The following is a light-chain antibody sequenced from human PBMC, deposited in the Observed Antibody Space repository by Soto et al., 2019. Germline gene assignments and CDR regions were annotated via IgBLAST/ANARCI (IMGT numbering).Light chain of an antibody. J-gene: IGKJ5*01. V-gene: IGKV3-20*01. CDR3: QQYGSSPRVT. Sequence: VLTQSPGTLSLSPGDRATLSCRGSQTVRNNYLAWYQQKPGQAPRLLIYDASSRATGIPDRFSGSGSGTDFTLTISRLEPEDFAVYYCQQYGSSPRVTCGQGTRLEIK. CDR1: QTVRNNY. CDR2: DAS.